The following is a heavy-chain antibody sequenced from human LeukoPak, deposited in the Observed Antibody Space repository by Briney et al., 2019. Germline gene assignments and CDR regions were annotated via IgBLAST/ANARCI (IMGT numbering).Heavy chain of an antibody. D-gene: IGHD4-23*01. CDR2: IYYSGST. CDR1: GGSISSGDYY. J-gene: IGHJ3*02. Sequence: SQTLSLTCTVSGGSISSGDYYWSWIRQPPGKGLEWIGYIYYSGSTYYNPSLKSRVTISVDTSKNQFSLKLSSVTAADTAVYYCARTTVVTPWAFDIWGQGTMVTVSS. CDR3: ARTTVVTPWAFDI. V-gene: IGHV4-30-4*01.